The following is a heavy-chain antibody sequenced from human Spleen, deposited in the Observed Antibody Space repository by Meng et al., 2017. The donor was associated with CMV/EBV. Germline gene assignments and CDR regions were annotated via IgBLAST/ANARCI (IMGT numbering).Heavy chain of an antibody. D-gene: IGHD7-27*01. Sequence: ASVKVSCKASGYIFTGYYMFWVRQAPGQGLEWMGWINPNSGGTNYAQKFQGRVTMTRDTSISTAYMELSRLRSDDTAVYYCARGALWGRYHFDYWGQGTLVTVSS. CDR3: ARGALWGRYHFDY. CDR2: INPNSGGT. CDR1: GYIFTGYY. J-gene: IGHJ4*02. V-gene: IGHV1-2*02.